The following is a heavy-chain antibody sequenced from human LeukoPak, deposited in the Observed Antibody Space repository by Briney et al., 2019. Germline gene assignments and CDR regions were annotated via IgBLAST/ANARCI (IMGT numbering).Heavy chain of an antibody. CDR1: GFTFDDYA. D-gene: IGHD2-15*01. J-gene: IGHJ4*02. CDR3: ARGHSSLFDY. Sequence: GGSLRLSCAASGFTFDDYAMHWVRQAPGKGLEWVSGISWNTGSIDYADSVKGRFTISRDNAKNSLYLQMNSLRAEDTAVYYCARGHSSLFDYWGQGTLVTVSS. CDR2: ISWNTGSI. V-gene: IGHV3-9*01.